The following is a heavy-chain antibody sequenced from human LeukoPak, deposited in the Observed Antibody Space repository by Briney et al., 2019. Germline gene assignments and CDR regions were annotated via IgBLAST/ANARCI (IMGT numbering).Heavy chain of an antibody. Sequence: ASVKVSCKASGYTFTSYYMHWVRQAPGQGLEWMGIINPSGGSTSYAQKFQGRVTMTRDTSTSTVYMELSSLRSEDTAVYYCARVGGAGTGDDYYYYYMDVWGKGTTVTVSS. V-gene: IGHV1-46*01. CDR1: GYTFTSYY. CDR2: INPSGGST. D-gene: IGHD7-27*01. J-gene: IGHJ6*03. CDR3: ARVGGAGTGDDYYYYYMDV.